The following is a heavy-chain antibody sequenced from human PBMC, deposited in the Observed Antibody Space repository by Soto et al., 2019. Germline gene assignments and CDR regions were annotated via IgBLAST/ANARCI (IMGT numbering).Heavy chain of an antibody. CDR2: INPNSGGT. CDR1: GYTFTGYY. CDR3: ARELGITGTPAGYNWFAP. D-gene: IGHD1-20*01. J-gene: IGHJ5*02. Sequence: QVQLVQSGAEVKKPGASVKVSCKASGYTFTGYYMHWVRQAPGQGLEWMGWINPNSGGTNYAQKFQGRVTMTRDTSISTAYMELSRLRSDDTAVYYCARELGITGTPAGYNWFAPWGQCTLVTVSS. V-gene: IGHV1-2*02.